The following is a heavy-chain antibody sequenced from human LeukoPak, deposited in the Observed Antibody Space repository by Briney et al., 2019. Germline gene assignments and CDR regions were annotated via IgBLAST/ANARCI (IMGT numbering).Heavy chain of an antibody. CDR3: ARESRTAVASDY. V-gene: IGHV3-48*03. CDR2: ISSSGSTI. Sequence: GGSLRLSCAASGFTFSSYEMNWVRQAPGKGLEGVSYISSSGSTIYYADSVKGRFTISRDNAKNSLYLKMNSRRAEETAVYYCARESRTAVASDYWGQGTLVTVSS. D-gene: IGHD6-19*01. CDR1: GFTFSSYE. J-gene: IGHJ4*02.